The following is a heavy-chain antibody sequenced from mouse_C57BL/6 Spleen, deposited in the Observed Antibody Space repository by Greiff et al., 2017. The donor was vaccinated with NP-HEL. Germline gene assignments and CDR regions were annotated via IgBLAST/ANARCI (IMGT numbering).Heavy chain of an antibody. CDR3: ARGVYYGSSYGSSDV. V-gene: IGHV1-80*01. Sequence: VQLQQSGAELVKPGASVKISCKASGYAFSSSWMNWVKQRPGKGLEWIGQIYPGDGDTNSNGKFKGKATLTADKSSSTAYMQLSSLTSEDSAVYFCARGVYYGSSYGSSDVWGTGTTVTVSS. J-gene: IGHJ1*03. CDR1: GYAFSSSW. CDR2: IYPGDGDT. D-gene: IGHD1-1*01.